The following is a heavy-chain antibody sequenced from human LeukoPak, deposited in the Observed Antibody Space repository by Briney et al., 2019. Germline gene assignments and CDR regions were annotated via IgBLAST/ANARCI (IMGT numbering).Heavy chain of an antibody. D-gene: IGHD1-26*01. CDR2: KNPNSGNT. J-gene: IGHJ4*02. Sequence: ASVKVSCKASGYTFTSYDINWVRQATGQGLEWMGWKNPNSGNTGYAQKFQGRVTMTRNTSISTAYMELSSLRSEDTAVYYCARTKVGATPFDYWGQGTLVTVSS. CDR3: ARTKVGATPFDY. CDR1: GYTFTSYD. V-gene: IGHV1-8*01.